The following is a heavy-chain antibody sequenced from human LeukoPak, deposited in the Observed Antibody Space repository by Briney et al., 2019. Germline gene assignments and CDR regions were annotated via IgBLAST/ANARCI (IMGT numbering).Heavy chain of an antibody. Sequence: PGGSLRLSCAASGFTFSSYAMSWVRQAPGKGLEWVSVIYSGGSTYYADSVKGRFTISRDNSKNTLYLQMNSLRAEDTAVYYCAREGDGDYAGLDYWGQGTLVTVSS. CDR3: AREGDGDYAGLDY. D-gene: IGHD4-17*01. CDR2: IYSGGST. CDR1: GFTFSSYA. V-gene: IGHV3-53*01. J-gene: IGHJ4*02.